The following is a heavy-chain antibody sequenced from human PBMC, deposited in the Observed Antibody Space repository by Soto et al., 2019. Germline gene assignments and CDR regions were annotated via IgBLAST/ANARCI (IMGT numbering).Heavy chain of an antibody. CDR2: IWYDGSNK. J-gene: IGHJ3*02. D-gene: IGHD6-13*01. Sequence: GGSLRLSCAASGFTFSSYGMHWVRQAPGKGLEGVAVIWYDGSNKYYADSVKGRFTSSRDNSKNTLYLQMNSLRAEDTAVYYCARDIAAAGTGAFDIWGQGTMVTVSS. CDR1: GFTFSSYG. V-gene: IGHV3-33*01. CDR3: ARDIAAAGTGAFDI.